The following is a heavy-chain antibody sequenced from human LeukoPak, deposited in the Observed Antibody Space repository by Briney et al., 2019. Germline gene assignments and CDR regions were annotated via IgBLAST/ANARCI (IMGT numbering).Heavy chain of an antibody. CDR1: GFIFSSYW. V-gene: IGHV3-74*01. Sequence: GGSLRLSCAASGFIFSSYWMHWVRQAPGKGLVWVSHINNDGSSTNYADSVKGRFTISRDNAENTLYLQMNSLRAEDTAVYYCARGTAGYHSSYFDYWGQGTLVTVSS. D-gene: IGHD3-16*02. CDR2: INNDGSST. J-gene: IGHJ4*02. CDR3: ARGTAGYHSSYFDY.